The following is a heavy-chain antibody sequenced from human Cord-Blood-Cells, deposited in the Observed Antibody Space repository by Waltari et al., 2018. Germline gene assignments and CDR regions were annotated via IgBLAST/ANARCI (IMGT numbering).Heavy chain of an antibody. CDR1: GFTLSSRA. CDR2: ISGSGGST. Sequence: EVQRLESGRGLVPPGGSLRLSCAESGFTLSSRAMGCVRQAPGKGLEWVSAISGSGGSTYYADSVKGRFTISRDNSKNTLYLQMNSLRAEDTAVYYCARWSHDILTGYYWGQGTLVTVSS. J-gene: IGHJ4*02. D-gene: IGHD3-9*01. CDR3: ARWSHDILTGYY. V-gene: IGHV3-23*01.